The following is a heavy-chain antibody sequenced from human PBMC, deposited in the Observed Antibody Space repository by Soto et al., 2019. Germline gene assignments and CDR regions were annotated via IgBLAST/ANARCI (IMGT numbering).Heavy chain of an antibody. D-gene: IGHD6-13*01. CDR2: ISSSSSYI. V-gene: IGHV3-21*01. J-gene: IGHJ6*02. CDR3: ARVKAQRRIAADGTGQGQYYYYAMDV. Sequence: GGSLRLSCAASGFTFSSYSMNWVRQAPGKGLEWVSSISSSSSYIYYADSVKGRFTISRDNAKNSLYLQMNSLRAEDTAVYYCARVKAQRRIAADGTGQGQYYYYAMDVWGQGTTVTVSS. CDR1: GFTFSSYS.